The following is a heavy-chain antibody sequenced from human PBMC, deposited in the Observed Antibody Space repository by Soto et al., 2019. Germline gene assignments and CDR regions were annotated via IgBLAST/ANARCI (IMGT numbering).Heavy chain of an antibody. V-gene: IGHV3-23*01. Sequence: GSLRLSCASSGFTFSSYAMSWVRQAPGKGLEWVSAISGSGGSTYYADSVKGRFTISRDNSKNTLYLQMNSLRAEDTAVYYCAKDGGGATDPDAFDIWGQGTMVTVSS. CDR3: AKDGGGATDPDAFDI. J-gene: IGHJ3*02. D-gene: IGHD1-26*01. CDR2: ISGSGGST. CDR1: GFTFSSYA.